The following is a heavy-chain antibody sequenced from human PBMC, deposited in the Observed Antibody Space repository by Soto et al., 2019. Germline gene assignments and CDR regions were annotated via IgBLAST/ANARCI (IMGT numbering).Heavy chain of an antibody. Sequence: QVQLQQWGAGLLKPSETLSLTCAVYGGSFSGYYWSWIRQPPGKGLEWIGEINHSGSTNYNPSLKSRVTRSVDTSKNQFSLKLSSVTAADTAVYYCARGKDDAFDIWGQGTMVTVSS. V-gene: IGHV4-34*01. J-gene: IGHJ3*02. CDR1: GGSFSGYY. CDR3: ARGKDDAFDI. CDR2: INHSGST.